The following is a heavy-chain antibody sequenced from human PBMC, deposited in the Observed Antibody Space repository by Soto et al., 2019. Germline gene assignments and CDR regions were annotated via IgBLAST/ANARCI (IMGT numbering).Heavy chain of an antibody. CDR3: AGGGTPSDY. J-gene: IGHJ4*02. CDR1: GYTFTNFG. Sequence: QVQLVQSGAEVKKPGASVKVSCKASGYTFTNFGISWVRQAPGQGLEWMGWISAYNGNTNYAQNFQGRVTMTTDTSTTTASMELRSLGADDAAVYYCAGGGTPSDYWGPGTLVTVSS. CDR2: ISAYNGNT. V-gene: IGHV1-18*01. D-gene: IGHD3-16*01.